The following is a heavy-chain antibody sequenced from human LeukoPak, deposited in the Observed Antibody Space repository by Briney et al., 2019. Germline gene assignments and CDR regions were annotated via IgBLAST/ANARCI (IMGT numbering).Heavy chain of an antibody. CDR3: ARGYGSGSYLYWFDP. CDR1: GGSISSYY. CDR2: IYTSGST. V-gene: IGHV4-4*07. J-gene: IGHJ5*02. D-gene: IGHD3-10*01. Sequence: SETLSLTCTVSGGSISSYYWSWIRQPAGKGLEWIGRIYTSGSTNYNPSLKSRVTMSVDTSKNQFSLKLSSVTAADTAVYYCARGYGSGSYLYWFDPWGQGTLVTVSS.